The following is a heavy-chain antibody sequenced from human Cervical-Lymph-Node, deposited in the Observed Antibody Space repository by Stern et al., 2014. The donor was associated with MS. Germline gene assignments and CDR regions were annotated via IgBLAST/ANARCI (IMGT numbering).Heavy chain of an antibody. J-gene: IGHJ4*02. V-gene: IGHV1-2*02. CDR1: GYTFTDYY. CDR3: ARDLADYRYYFDS. D-gene: IGHD4-11*01. Sequence: VQLVESGTDVKKPGASAKVSCEASGYTFTDYYIHWVRQAPGQGLEWMGWITPATGDTSYAQNFQGRVTMTRDTSITTAYMILSRLSSDDTAVYYCARDLADYRYYFDSWGPGTLVTVSS. CDR2: ITPATGDT.